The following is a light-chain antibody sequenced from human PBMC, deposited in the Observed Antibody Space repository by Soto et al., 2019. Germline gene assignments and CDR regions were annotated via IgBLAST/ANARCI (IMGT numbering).Light chain of an antibody. CDR3: QQYNNCPYT. J-gene: IGKJ2*01. CDR1: QSVRSN. V-gene: IGKV3-15*01. CDR2: GAS. Sequence: EIVMTQSPATLSVSPGERATLSCRASQSVRSNLAWYQQKPGQAPRLLIYGASTRATGIPSRFSGSGSGTEFTLTISSLQSEDFAVYYCQQYNNCPYTFGQGTKLEIK.